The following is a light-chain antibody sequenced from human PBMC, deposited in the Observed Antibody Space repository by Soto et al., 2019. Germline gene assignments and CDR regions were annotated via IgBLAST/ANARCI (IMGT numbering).Light chain of an antibody. CDR2: TAS. J-gene: IGKJ2*01. V-gene: IGKV1-39*01. CDR1: QSISSY. Sequence: DIQMTQSPSSLSASVGDRVTITCRASQSISSYLNWYQQKPGTAPKLLIYTASSLQRGVPSRFSGSGSGTDLPLTISSLQPEDFATYYCQQSYFIPRVFGQGTKLEI. CDR3: QQSYFIPRV.